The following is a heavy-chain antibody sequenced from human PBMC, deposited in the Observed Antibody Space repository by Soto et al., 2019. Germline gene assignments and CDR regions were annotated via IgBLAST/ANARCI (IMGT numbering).Heavy chain of an antibody. CDR3: ARRRGAVAGYFDY. CDR1: GYSFTSYW. V-gene: IGHV3-30*19. D-gene: IGHD6-19*01. Sequence: PGESLKISCKGSGYSFTSYWISWVRQAPGKGLEWVAVISYDGSNKYYADSVKGRFTISRDNSKNTLYLQMNSLRAEDTAVYYCARRRGAVAGYFDYWGQGTLVTVSS. CDR2: ISYDGSNK. J-gene: IGHJ4*02.